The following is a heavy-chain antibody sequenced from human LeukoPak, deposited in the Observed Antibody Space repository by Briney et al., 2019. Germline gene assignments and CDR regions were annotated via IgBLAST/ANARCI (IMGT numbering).Heavy chain of an antibody. CDR1: GFTFSSYS. CDR2: ISGGSSYI. J-gene: IGHJ6*03. V-gene: IGHV3-21*01. D-gene: IGHD3-3*01. Sequence: PGGSLRLSCAASGFTFSSYSMSWVRQAPGKGLEWVSSISGGSSYIYYVDSVKGRFTLSRDNAKNSLYLQMNSLRAEDTAVYYCARRPHRIPGYYSVLGMSDYMDVWGKGTTVTVSS. CDR3: ARRPHRIPGYYSVLGMSDYMDV.